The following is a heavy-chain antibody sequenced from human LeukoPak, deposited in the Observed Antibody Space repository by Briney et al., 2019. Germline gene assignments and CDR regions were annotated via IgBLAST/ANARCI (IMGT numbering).Heavy chain of an antibody. D-gene: IGHD4-11*01. J-gene: IGHJ4*02. Sequence: PSETLSLTCTVSGGSISSSSYYWGWIRQPPGKGLEWIGSIYYSGSTYYNPSLKSRVTISVDTSKNQFSLKLSSVTAADTAVYYCADSTVTTGALDYWGQGTLVTVSS. CDR2: IYYSGST. CDR3: ADSTVTTGALDY. CDR1: GGSISSSSYY. V-gene: IGHV4-39*07.